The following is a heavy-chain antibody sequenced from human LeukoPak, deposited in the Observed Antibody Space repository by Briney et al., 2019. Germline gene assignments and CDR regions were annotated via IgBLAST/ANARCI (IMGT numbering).Heavy chain of an antibody. CDR1: GLAFGSYW. Sequence: GGSLRLSCAASGLAFGSYWMNWVRQAPGKGLEWVANMNQDGSEKNYVDSVKGRFTISRDNAKNSLYLQMNSLRAEDTAIYYCTRVGYIDEGIDYWGQGTLVTVSS. D-gene: IGHD5-24*01. CDR3: TRVGYIDEGIDY. J-gene: IGHJ4*02. CDR2: MNQDGSEK. V-gene: IGHV3-7*04.